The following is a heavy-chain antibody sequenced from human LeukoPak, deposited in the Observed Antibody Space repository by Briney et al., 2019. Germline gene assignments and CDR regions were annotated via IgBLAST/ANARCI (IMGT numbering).Heavy chain of an antibody. CDR1: GFTFSSYS. J-gene: IGHJ4*02. V-gene: IGHV3-21*04. CDR2: ISSSSSYI. CDR3: ATYRQVLLPFES. Sequence: GGSLRLSCAASGFTFSSYSMNWVRQAPGKGLEWVSSISSSSSYIYYADSVKGRFTISRDNAKSTLSLQMNSLRAEDTAIYYCATYRQVLLPFESWGQGTLVTVSS. D-gene: IGHD2-8*02.